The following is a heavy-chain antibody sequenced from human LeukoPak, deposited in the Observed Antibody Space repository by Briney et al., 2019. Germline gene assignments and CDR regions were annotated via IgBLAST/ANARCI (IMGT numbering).Heavy chain of an antibody. J-gene: IGHJ4*02. V-gene: IGHV4-61*02. CDR3: ATVGSSYVPPV. CDR1: GGSISSGSYY. CDR2: IYTSGST. D-gene: IGHD6-13*01. Sequence: SSETLSLTCTVSGGSISSGSYYWSWIRQPAGKGLEWIGRIYTSGSTHYNPSLKSRVTISVDTSKNQFSLKLSSVTAADTAVYYCATVGSSYVPPVWGQGTLVTVSS.